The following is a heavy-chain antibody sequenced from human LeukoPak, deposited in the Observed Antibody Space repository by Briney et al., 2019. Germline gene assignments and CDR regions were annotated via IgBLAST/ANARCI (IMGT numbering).Heavy chain of an antibody. CDR1: GFTFSNAW. Sequence: GGSLRLSCAASGFTFSNAWMSWVRQAPGKGLEWVSAISGSGGSTYYADSVKGRFTISRDNSKNTLYLQMNSLRAEDTAVYYCAKGSSGSYSPGYAFDIWGQGTVVTVSS. J-gene: IGHJ3*02. D-gene: IGHD1-26*01. V-gene: IGHV3-23*01. CDR3: AKGSSGSYSPGYAFDI. CDR2: ISGSGGST.